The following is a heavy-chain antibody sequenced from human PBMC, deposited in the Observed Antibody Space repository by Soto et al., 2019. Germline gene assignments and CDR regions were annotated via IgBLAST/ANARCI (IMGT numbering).Heavy chain of an antibody. D-gene: IGHD2-15*01. V-gene: IGHV4-31*03. CDR2: MSYSGTT. CDR1: GGSISSGNYY. CDR3: ARYCSGGTCQYAFDI. Sequence: PSETLSLTCTVSGGSISSGNYYWSWIRQHPGKGLEWIAYMSYSGTTYYNPSLKTRVIISLDTSTNQFSLKLSSVTAADTAVYFCARYCSGGTCQYAFDIWGQGTMVT. J-gene: IGHJ3*02.